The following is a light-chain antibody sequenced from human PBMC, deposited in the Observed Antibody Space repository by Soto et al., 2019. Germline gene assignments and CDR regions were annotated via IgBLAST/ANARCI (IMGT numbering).Light chain of an antibody. Sequence: EIVLTQSPATLSLSPGERATLSCRASQSVSSYLAWYQQKPGQAPRLLIYDASNRATGIPARFSGSGSGTDFTLTISSLQAEDVAVYYCQQYYNTPRTFGQGTKLEIK. CDR2: DAS. V-gene: IGKV3-11*01. CDR1: QSVSSY. CDR3: QQYYNTPRT. J-gene: IGKJ2*01.